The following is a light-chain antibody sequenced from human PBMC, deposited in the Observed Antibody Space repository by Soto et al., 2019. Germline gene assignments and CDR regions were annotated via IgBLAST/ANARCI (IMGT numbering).Light chain of an antibody. CDR1: QTISSW. J-gene: IGKJ1*01. CDR2: KAS. CDR3: QNYNSYSEE. Sequence: DIQITQSPCTLSGSVVDRVTITFRASQTISSWLAWYQQKPGKAPKLLIYKASTLKSGVPSRFSGSGSGTEFTLTISSLQPDDFATYYCQNYNSYSEEFGQGTKVAIK. V-gene: IGKV1-5*03.